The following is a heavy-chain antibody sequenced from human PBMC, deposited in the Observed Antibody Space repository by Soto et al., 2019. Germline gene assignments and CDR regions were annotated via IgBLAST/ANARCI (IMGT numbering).Heavy chain of an antibody. Sequence: QVQLVQSGAEVKKPGASVKVSCTASGYTFTSYDINWVRQATGPGLEWMGWMNPNSGNTGYAQKFQGIVTMTRNTSISTAYMELSSLRSEDTAVYYCARSAQEGNWFDPWGQGTLVTVSS. V-gene: IGHV1-8*01. D-gene: IGHD6-25*01. J-gene: IGHJ5*02. CDR3: ARSAQEGNWFDP. CDR2: MNPNSGNT. CDR1: GYTFTSYD.